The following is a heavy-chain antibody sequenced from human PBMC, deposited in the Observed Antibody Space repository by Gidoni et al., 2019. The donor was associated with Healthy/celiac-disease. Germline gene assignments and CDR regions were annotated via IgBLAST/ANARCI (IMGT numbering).Heavy chain of an antibody. Sequence: QVQLQESGPGLVKPSETLFLTCTVSGGSISSYYWSWIRQPPGKGLEWIGYIYYSGSTNYNPSLKSRVTISVDTSKNQFSLKLSSVTAADTAVYYCARDLDNWNYVGFDPWGQGTLVTVSS. J-gene: IGHJ5*02. V-gene: IGHV4-59*01. CDR2: IYYSGST. D-gene: IGHD1-7*01. CDR3: ARDLDNWNYVGFDP. CDR1: GGSISSYY.